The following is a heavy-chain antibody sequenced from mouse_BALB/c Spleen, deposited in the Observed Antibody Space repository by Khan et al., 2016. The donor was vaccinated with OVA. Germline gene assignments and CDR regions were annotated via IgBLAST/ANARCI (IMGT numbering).Heavy chain of an antibody. Sequence: EVELVESGGGLVQPGGSLKLSCATSGFTFRDYYMYWFRQTPEKRLEWVAYISNGGGNTYYPDTVKGRFTISREKAKNNMYLKMSRLKSEDTAMYYWARHGYGKGDAMDHWGQGTSVTDSS. D-gene: IGHD2-1*01. CDR1: GFTFRDYY. CDR3: ARHGYGKGDAMDH. V-gene: IGHV5-12*02. J-gene: IGHJ4*01. CDR2: ISNGGGNT.